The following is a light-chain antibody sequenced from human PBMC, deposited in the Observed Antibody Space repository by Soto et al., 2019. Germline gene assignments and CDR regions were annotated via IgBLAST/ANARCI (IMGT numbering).Light chain of an antibody. CDR1: QGITSW. Sequence: DIHMTQSPSSVSASVGDRVTITCRASQGITSWLVWYQQKPGKAPKLLIYAASSLQSGVPSRFRGSGSGTDFSLTISSLQPEDFATYYCQQTDSFPYTFGRGTKVEIK. V-gene: IGKV1-12*01. J-gene: IGKJ2*01. CDR2: AAS. CDR3: QQTDSFPYT.